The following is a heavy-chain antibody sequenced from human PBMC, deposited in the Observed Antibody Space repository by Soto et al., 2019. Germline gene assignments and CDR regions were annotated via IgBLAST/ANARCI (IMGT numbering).Heavy chain of an antibody. Sequence: QVQLVESGGGVVQPGRSLRLSCAASGFTFSSYAMHWVRQAPGKGLEWVAVISYDGSNKYYADSVKGRFTISRDNSKNTVELQMNSLGAEDTAGYYWARGQSTGDTARADGMDVWGQGATVSVSS. CDR1: GFTFSSYA. CDR2: ISYDGSNK. V-gene: IGHV3-30-3*01. J-gene: IGHJ6*02. CDR3: ARGQSTGDTARADGMDV. D-gene: IGHD5-18*01.